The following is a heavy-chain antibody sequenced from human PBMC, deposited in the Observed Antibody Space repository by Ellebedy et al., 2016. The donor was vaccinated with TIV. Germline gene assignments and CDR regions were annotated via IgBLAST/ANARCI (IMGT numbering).Heavy chain of an antibody. D-gene: IGHD2-21*01. V-gene: IGHV3-23*01. CDR3: APGIPPDY. Sequence: GESLKISXAASGLTFSAHAMTWVRQAPGRGLEWVSLISGGANNRFYADSVKGRFSISRDNAKNTLYLQMNSLRLEDTAMYYCAPGIPPDYWGQGTLVIGSS. CDR1: GLTFSAHA. CDR2: ISGGANNR. J-gene: IGHJ4*02.